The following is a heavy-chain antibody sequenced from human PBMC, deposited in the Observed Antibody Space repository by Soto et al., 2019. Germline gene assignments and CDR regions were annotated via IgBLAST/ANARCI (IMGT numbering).Heavy chain of an antibody. Sequence: SETLSLTCTVSGGSIGSYYWSWIRQPPGKGLEWIGYIYYSGSTNYNPSLKSRVTISVDTSKNQFSLKLSSVTAADTAVYYCARGSDYGGNNYWGQGTLVTVSS. J-gene: IGHJ4*02. V-gene: IGHV4-59*01. D-gene: IGHD4-17*01. CDR3: ARGSDYGGNNY. CDR2: IYYSGST. CDR1: GGSIGSYY.